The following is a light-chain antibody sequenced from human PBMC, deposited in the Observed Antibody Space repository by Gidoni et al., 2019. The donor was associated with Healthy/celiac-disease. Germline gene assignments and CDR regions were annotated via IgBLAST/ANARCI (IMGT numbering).Light chain of an antibody. CDR1: SGSIASNY. J-gene: IGLJ3*02. V-gene: IGLV6-57*01. CDR3: QSYDSSNAWV. Sequence: NFMLTQPHSVSESPGKTVTISCTRSSGSIASNYVQWSQQRPGSSPTTVLYEDNQRPSGVPDRFSGSIDSSSNSASLTISGLKTEDEADYYCQSYDSSNAWVFGGGTKLTVL. CDR2: EDN.